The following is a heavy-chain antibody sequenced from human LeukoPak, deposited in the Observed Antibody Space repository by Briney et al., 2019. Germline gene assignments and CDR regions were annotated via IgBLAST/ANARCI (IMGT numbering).Heavy chain of an antibody. Sequence: GGSLRLSCAASGFTFSSSAMSWVRQAPGKGLEWVSAISNNGGYTYYADSVQGRFTISRDNSKSTLCLQMNSLRAEDTAVYYCATDFWSGYWVSYWGQGTLVTVSS. J-gene: IGHJ4*02. V-gene: IGHV3-23*01. D-gene: IGHD3-3*01. CDR1: GFTFSSSA. CDR2: ISNNGGYT. CDR3: ATDFWSGYWVSY.